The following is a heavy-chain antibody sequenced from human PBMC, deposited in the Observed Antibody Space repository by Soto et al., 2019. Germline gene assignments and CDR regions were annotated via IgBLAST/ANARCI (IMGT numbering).Heavy chain of an antibody. D-gene: IGHD5-18*01. CDR2: IDPSDSYT. CDR3: ARQSRGYSYGTPFHY. Sequence: PGESLKISCKGSGYSFTSYWISWVRQMPGKGLEWMGRIDPSDSYTNYSPSFQGHVTISADKSISTAYLQWSSLKASDTAMYYCARQSRGYSYGTPFHYWGQGTLVTVYS. V-gene: IGHV5-10-1*01. CDR1: GYSFTSYW. J-gene: IGHJ4*02.